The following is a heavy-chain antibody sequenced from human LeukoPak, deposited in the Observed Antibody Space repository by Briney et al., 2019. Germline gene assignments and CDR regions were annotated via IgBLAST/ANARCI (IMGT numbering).Heavy chain of an antibody. J-gene: IGHJ5*02. CDR3: ARGYPGRYRIAGTGNWFDP. V-gene: IGHV4-61*08. Sequence: SETLSLTCTVSGGSISSGGYYWSWIRQPPGKGLEWIGYIYYSGSTNYNPSLTSRVTISVDTSKHQSSLKVSSVTAADTAVYYCARGYPGRYRIAGTGNWFDPWGQGTLVTVSS. CDR1: GGSISSGGYY. CDR2: IYYSGST. D-gene: IGHD6-13*01.